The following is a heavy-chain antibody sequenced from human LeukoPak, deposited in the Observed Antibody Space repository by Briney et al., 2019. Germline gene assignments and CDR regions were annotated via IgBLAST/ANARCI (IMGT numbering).Heavy chain of an antibody. D-gene: IGHD1-26*01. CDR2: ISGSGGST. Sequence: PGGSLRLSCAASGFTFSSYAMSWVRQAPGKGLEWVSAISGSGGSTYYADSVKGRLTISRDNSKNTLYLQMNSLRAEDTAVYYCAKASSGSYYRKYFDYWGQGTLVTVSS. J-gene: IGHJ4*02. CDR1: GFTFSSYA. V-gene: IGHV3-23*01. CDR3: AKASSGSYYRKYFDY.